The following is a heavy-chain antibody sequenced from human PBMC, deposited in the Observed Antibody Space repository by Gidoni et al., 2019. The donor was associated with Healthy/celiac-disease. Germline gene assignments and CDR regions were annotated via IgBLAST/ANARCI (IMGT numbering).Heavy chain of an antibody. V-gene: IGHV1-46*01. J-gene: IGHJ4*02. Sequence: QVQLVQSGAEVKKPGASVKVSCKASGYTFTSYYMHWVRQAPGQGLEWMGIINPSGGSTSYAQKFQGRVTMTRDTSTSTVYMELSSLRSEDTAVYYGARPRMATIDFDYWGQGTLVTVSS. D-gene: IGHD5-12*01. CDR3: ARPRMATIDFDY. CDR2: INPSGGST. CDR1: GYTFTSYY.